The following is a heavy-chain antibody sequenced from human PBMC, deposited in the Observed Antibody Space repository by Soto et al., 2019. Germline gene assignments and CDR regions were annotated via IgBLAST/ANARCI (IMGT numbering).Heavy chain of an antibody. CDR2: LTDPGGAT. CDR1: GFTFSTYA. CDR3: AKDLLPSSGGVIASFDS. V-gene: IGHV3-23*01. D-gene: IGHD3-16*02. J-gene: IGHJ4*02. Sequence: EVQLLESGGGLVQPGGSLRLSCATSGFTFSTYALSWVRQAPGKGLEWVSTLTDPGGATFYADSVKGRFTISRDNSRNTLSLQMSSLRAEDTALYYCAKDLLPSSGGVIASFDSWGQGTLVTVSS.